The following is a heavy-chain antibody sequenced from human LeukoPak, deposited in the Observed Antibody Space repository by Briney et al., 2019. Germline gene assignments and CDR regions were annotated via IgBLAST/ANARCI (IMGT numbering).Heavy chain of an antibody. CDR1: GFTFGDYT. V-gene: IGHV3-9*03. CDR3: AKGYTFHGVAHDSGYFDY. J-gene: IGHJ4*02. CDR2: ITWDGGKI. Sequence: GGSLRLSCVTSGFTFGDYTMHWVRHVPGKGLEWLSGITWDGGKIAYANSVKGRLTISRDNAKSSLYLQMNSLRNEDMAFYFCAKGYTFHGVAHDSGYFDYWGQGTLVTVSS. D-gene: IGHD3-3*01.